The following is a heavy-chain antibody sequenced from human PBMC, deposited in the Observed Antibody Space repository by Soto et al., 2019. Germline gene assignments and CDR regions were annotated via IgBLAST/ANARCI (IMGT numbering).Heavy chain of an antibody. CDR2: IYSGGIT. CDR1: GFTVSSNY. CDR3: AVLNSLDY. V-gene: IGHV3-53*01. Sequence: EVQLVESGGGLIQPGGSLRLSCAASGFTVSSNYMSWVRQAPGKGLEWVSVIYSGGITYYADXXXXXXXXXRXXSKNTLYLXXXXLXXEXTAVYYCAVLNSLDYWGQGTMVTVSA. J-gene: IGHJ4*02. D-gene: IGHD1-1*01.